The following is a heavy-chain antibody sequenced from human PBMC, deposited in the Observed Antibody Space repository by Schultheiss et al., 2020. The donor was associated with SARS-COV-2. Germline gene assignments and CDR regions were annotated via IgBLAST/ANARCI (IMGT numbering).Heavy chain of an antibody. V-gene: IGHV1-18*01. CDR1: GGAFSSYA. CDR3: ARVQSGSYLLDY. CDR2: ISAYNGNT. Sequence: ASVKVSCKASGGAFSSYAISWVRQAPGQGLEWMGWISAYNGNTNYAQKLQGRVTMTTDTSTSTAYMELSSLRSEDTAVYYCARVQSGSYLLDYWGQGTLVTVSS. D-gene: IGHD1-26*01. J-gene: IGHJ4*02.